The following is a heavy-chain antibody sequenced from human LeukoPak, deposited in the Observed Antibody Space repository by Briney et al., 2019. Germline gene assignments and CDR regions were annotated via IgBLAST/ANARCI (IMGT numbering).Heavy chain of an antibody. CDR3: ARGYRYFDL. Sequence: SETLSLTCAVYGGSFSVYYWSWIRQPPGKGLEWIGEINHSGSTNYNPSLKSRVTISVDTSKNQFSLKLSSVTAADTAVYYCARGYRYFDLWGRGTLVTVSS. V-gene: IGHV4-34*01. CDR1: GGSFSVYY. CDR2: INHSGST. J-gene: IGHJ2*01.